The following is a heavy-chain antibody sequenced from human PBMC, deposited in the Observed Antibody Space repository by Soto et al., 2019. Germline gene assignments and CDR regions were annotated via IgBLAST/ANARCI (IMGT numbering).Heavy chain of an antibody. J-gene: IGHJ4*02. CDR3: ARKYCSSTRCYQYFDY. CDR1: GGSISGYY. Sequence: SSETLSLTCTVSGGSISGYYWSWIRQPPGKKLEKIGYIYYGRSTNYNPSLKSRVTISVDTSKSQFSLNLSSLTAADTAVYYCARKYCSSTRCYQYFDYWGQGTLVTVSS. D-gene: IGHD2-2*01. V-gene: IGHV4-59*08. CDR2: IYYGRST.